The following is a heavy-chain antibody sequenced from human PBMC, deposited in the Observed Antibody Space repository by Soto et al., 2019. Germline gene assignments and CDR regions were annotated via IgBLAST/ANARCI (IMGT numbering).Heavy chain of an antibody. Sequence: SETLSLTCAVYGGSFSGYYWSWIRQPPGKGLEWIGEINHSGSTNYNPSLKSRVTISVDTSKNQFSLKLSSVTAADTAVYYCARIGDYDYAWGPLKAWGQGTLVTAPQ. D-gene: IGHD3-16*01. CDR2: INHSGST. CDR3: ARIGDYDYAWGPLKA. CDR1: GGSFSGYY. J-gene: IGHJ5*02. V-gene: IGHV4-34*01.